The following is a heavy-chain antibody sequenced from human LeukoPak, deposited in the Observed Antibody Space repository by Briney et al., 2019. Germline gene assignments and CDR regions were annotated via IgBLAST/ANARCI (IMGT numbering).Heavy chain of an antibody. CDR1: GFTFDRSG. Sequence: GGSLRLSCAASGFTFDRSGMLWVRQAPGKRLEWVSSISSTSSHIYYADSVMGRFTISRDNGKNSLFLEMNSLRADDTAVYFCARAVRKILKYIDLWGQGTLVTVSS. CDR2: ISSTSSHI. J-gene: IGHJ5*02. V-gene: IGHV3-21*01. D-gene: IGHD3-9*01. CDR3: ARAVRKILKYIDL.